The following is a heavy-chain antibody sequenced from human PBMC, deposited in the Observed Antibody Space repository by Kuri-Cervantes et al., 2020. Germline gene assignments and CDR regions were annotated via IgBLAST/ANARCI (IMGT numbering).Heavy chain of an antibody. Sequence: GESLKISCAASGFTFDDYGMSWVRQAPGKGLEWVSSISSSSSYIYYADSVKGRFTISRDNAKNSLYLQMNSLRAEDTAVYYCTRSPATTMIVVVIHLDYWGQGTLVTVSS. D-gene: IGHD3-22*01. V-gene: IGHV3-21*03. CDR2: ISSSSSYI. CDR1: GFTFDDYG. J-gene: IGHJ4*02. CDR3: TRSPATTMIVVVIHLDY.